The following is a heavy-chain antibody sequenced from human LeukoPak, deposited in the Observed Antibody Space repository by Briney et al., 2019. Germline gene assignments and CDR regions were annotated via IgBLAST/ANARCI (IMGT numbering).Heavy chain of an antibody. V-gene: IGHV3-23*01. Sequence: GGSLRLSCAASGFTFSSYAMSWVRQAPGKGLEWVSAISGSGGSTYYADSVKGRFTISRDNSKNTLYLQMNSLRAEDTAVYYCAKTMYDILTGYLPTFPDYWGQGTLVTVSS. D-gene: IGHD3-9*01. J-gene: IGHJ4*02. CDR1: GFTFSSYA. CDR3: AKTMYDILTGYLPTFPDY. CDR2: ISGSGGST.